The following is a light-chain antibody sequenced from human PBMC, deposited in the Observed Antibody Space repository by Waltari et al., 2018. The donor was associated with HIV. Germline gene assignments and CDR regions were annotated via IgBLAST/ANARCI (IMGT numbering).Light chain of an antibody. CDR2: EVS. J-gene: IGLJ2*01. Sequence: QSALTQHASVSGSPGQSITISCTGTSSDVGGYNSVSWYQQHPGKAPKLMIYEVSNRPSGVSNRFSGSKSGNTASLTISGLQAEDEADYYCSSYTSSSTLVFGGGTKLTVL. V-gene: IGLV2-14*01. CDR1: SSDVGGYNS. CDR3: SSYTSSSTLV.